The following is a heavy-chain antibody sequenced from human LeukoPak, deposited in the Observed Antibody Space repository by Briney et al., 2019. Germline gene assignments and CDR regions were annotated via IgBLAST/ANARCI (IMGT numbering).Heavy chain of an antibody. D-gene: IGHD3-3*01. CDR1: GFAFSSYA. CDR3: AKSFGVVTEPFDY. V-gene: IGHV3-23*01. Sequence: GGSLRLSCAASGFAFSSYAMSWVRQAPGKGLEWVSAISGSGGSTYYADSVKGRFTISRDNSKNTLYLQMNSLRAEDTAVYSCAKSFGVVTEPFDYWGQGTLVTVSS. J-gene: IGHJ4*02. CDR2: ISGSGGST.